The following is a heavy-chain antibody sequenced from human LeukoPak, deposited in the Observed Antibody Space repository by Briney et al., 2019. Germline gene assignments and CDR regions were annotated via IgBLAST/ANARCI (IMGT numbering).Heavy chain of an antibody. J-gene: IGHJ6*02. CDR3: ASDIVVVPAAITDYYYYGMDV. D-gene: IGHD2-2*01. V-gene: IGHV1-8*01. CDR2: MNPNSGNT. CDR1: GYTFTSYD. Sequence: ASVKVSCKASGYTFTSYDINWVRQATGQGLEWMGWMNPNSGNTGYAQKLQGRVTMTTDTSTSTAYMELRSLRSDDTAVYYCASDIVVVPAAITDYYYYGMDVWGQGTTVTVSS.